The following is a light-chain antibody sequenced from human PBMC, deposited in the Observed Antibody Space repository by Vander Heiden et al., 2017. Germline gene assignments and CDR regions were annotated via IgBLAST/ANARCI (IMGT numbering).Light chain of an antibody. CDR2: AAS. V-gene: IGKV1-9*01. Sequence: DIQLTQSPSFLSASVGDRVTITCRASQGISSYLAWYQQKPGKAPKLLIYAASTLQSGVPSRFSGSGSGTEFTLTISSLQPEDFATYYCQQLNSYPLLTFGGETKVEIK. CDR3: QQLNSYPLLT. J-gene: IGKJ4*01. CDR1: QGISSY.